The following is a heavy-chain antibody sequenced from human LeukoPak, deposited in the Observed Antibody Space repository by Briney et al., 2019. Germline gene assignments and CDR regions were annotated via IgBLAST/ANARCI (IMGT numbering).Heavy chain of an antibody. CDR3: AREGGYQEVDI. D-gene: IGHD3-22*01. V-gene: IGHV1-46*01. Sequence: ASVKVSCKASGYTFTRHYIHWVRQAPGQGLEWMGIINIGGGTTISAQKFQGRVTMTRDTSASTVDMELRSLRSDDTAVYYCAREGGYQEVDIWGQGTMVTVSS. CDR1: GYTFTRHY. J-gene: IGHJ3*02. CDR2: INIGGGTT.